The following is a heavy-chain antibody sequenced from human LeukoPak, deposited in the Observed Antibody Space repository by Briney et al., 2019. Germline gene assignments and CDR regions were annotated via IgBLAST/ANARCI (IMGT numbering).Heavy chain of an antibody. J-gene: IGHJ4*02. D-gene: IGHD6-13*01. V-gene: IGHV3-48*03. CDR3: ARDDYSSSWYYLDY. CDR1: GFTFSSHE. Sequence: GGSLRLSCAASGFTFSSHEMNWVRQAPGKGLEWVSYISSSGSTINYADSLKGRFTISRDNAKNSLYLQMNSLRAEDTAVYYCARDDYSSSWYYLDYWGQGTLVTVSS. CDR2: ISSSGSTI.